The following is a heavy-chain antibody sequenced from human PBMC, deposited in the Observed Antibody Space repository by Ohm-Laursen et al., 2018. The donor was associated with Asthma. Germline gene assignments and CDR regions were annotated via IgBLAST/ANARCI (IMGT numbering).Heavy chain of an antibody. CDR3: ARGKYYDSSGYYYFDY. D-gene: IGHD3-22*01. V-gene: IGHV3-13*01. Sequence: SLRLSCTASGFTFSSYDMHWVRQATGKGLEWVSAIGTAGDTYYPGSVKGRFTISRENAKNSLYLQMNSLRAGDTAVYYCARGKYYDSSGYYYFDYWGQGTLVTVSS. CDR2: IGTAGDT. CDR1: GFTFSSYD. J-gene: IGHJ4*02.